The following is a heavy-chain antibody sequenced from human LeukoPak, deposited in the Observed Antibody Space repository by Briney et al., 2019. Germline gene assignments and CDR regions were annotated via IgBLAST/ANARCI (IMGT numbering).Heavy chain of an antibody. D-gene: IGHD6-6*01. J-gene: IGHJ4*02. CDR3: ARPIASRSPFDY. CDR2: INHSGST. Sequence: PSETLSLTCAVYGGSFSGYYWSWIRQPPGKGLEWIGEINHSGSTNYNPSLKSRVTISVDTSKNQFSLKLNPVTAADTAVYYCARPIASRSPFDYWGQGTLVTVSS. V-gene: IGHV4-34*01. CDR1: GGSFSGYY.